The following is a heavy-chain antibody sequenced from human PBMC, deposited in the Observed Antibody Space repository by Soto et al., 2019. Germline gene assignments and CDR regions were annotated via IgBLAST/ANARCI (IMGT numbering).Heavy chain of an antibody. Sequence: EVQLLESGGGLVQPGGSLRLSCAASGFTFSSYAMSWVRQSPGKGLEWVSAIPGSGTSTYYAGSVKGRFTISRDNSKNTLYLQMNSRRVEDTAVYYCAKIGSSSSVSLPLVLLDYWGQGALVTVSS. V-gene: IGHV3-23*01. CDR1: GFTFSSYA. CDR2: IPGSGTST. J-gene: IGHJ4*02. CDR3: AKIGSSSSVSLPLVLLDY. D-gene: IGHD6-6*01.